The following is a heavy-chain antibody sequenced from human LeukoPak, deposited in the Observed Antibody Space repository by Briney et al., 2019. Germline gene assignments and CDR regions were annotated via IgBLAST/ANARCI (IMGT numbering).Heavy chain of an antibody. J-gene: IGHJ4*02. Sequence: GGSLGLSCAASGFTFNNYAMTWVRQAPGKGLEWVSSISASGVMTYYADSVKGRFTVSRDNSKNSLYLQMSSLTAEDTAVYYCAKAGAVVVVAAKYFDYWGQGTLVTVSS. CDR1: GFTFNNYA. CDR2: ISASGVMT. D-gene: IGHD2-15*01. V-gene: IGHV3-23*01. CDR3: AKAGAVVVVAAKYFDY.